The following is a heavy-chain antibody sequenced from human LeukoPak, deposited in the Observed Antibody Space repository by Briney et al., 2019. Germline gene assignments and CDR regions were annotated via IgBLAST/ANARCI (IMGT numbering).Heavy chain of an antibody. CDR3: ARDHVVPGLVFDH. D-gene: IGHD3-10*01. J-gene: IGHJ4*02. CDR1: GFTFSDHH. Sequence: PGGSLRLSCASSGFTFSDHHMSWIRQAPGKGREWVSNIGIGGSSIDYADSVKGRFTISRDDAKNSLYLQMNSLRAEDTAVYYCARDHVVPGLVFDHWGQGTLVSVSS. V-gene: IGHV3-11*04. CDR2: IGIGGSSI.